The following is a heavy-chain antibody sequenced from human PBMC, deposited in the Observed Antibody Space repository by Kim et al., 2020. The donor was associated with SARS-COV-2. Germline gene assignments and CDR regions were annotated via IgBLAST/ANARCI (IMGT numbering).Heavy chain of an antibody. CDR3: ARSAPTNYDILTGYRYFDY. V-gene: IGHV7-4-1*02. CDR2: INTNTGNP. D-gene: IGHD3-9*01. Sequence: ASVKVSCKASGYTFTSYAMNWVRQAPGQGLEWMGWINTNTGNPTYAQGFTGRFVFSLDTSVSTAYLQISSLKAEDTAVYYCARSAPTNYDILTGYRYFDYWGQGTLVTVSS. J-gene: IGHJ4*02. CDR1: GYTFTSYA.